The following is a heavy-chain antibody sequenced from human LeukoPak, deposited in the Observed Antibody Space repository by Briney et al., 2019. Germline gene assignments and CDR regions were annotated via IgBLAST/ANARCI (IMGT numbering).Heavy chain of an antibody. V-gene: IGHV3-23*01. Sequence: GGSLRLSCAASGFTFSSYGMSWVRQAPGKGLEWVSAISGSGGSTYYTDSVKGRFPISRDNSKNTLYLQMNSLRGEDTAVYYCAKDLWDIVVVPTVTCDYWGQRGLVTVSS. CDR3: AKDLWDIVVVPTVTCDY. J-gene: IGHJ4*02. CDR2: ISGSGGST. D-gene: IGHD2-2*01. CDR1: GFTFSSYG.